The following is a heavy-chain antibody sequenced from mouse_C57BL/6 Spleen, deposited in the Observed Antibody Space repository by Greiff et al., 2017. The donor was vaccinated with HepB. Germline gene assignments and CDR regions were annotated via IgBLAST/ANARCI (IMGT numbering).Heavy chain of an antibody. CDR3: ARATYDGYWYFDV. CDR2: IYPRDGST. CDR1: GYTFTDHT. Sequence: VQLQQSDAELVKPGASVKISCKVSGYTFTDHTIHWMKQRPEQGLEWIGYIYPRDGSTKYNEKFKGKATLTADKSSSTAYMQLNSLTSEDSSVYVCARATYDGYWYFDVWGTGTTVTVSS. D-gene: IGHD2-3*01. V-gene: IGHV1-78*01. J-gene: IGHJ1*03.